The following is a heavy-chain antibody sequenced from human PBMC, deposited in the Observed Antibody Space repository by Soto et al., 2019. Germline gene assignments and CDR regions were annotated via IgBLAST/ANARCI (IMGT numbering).Heavy chain of an antibody. J-gene: IGHJ4*02. CDR3: ARMGPSYCSGSTCYSEGVWIDH. CDR1: GGSITSYY. Sequence: SETLSLTCTVTGGSITSYYWNWIRQPPGEGLEWIGYVYYSGFTSYNPSLKSRVTISVDTSKNQFSLKLRSVTAADTAVYYCARMGPSYCSGSTCYSEGVWIDHWGQGTLVTVSS. D-gene: IGHD2-15*01. CDR2: VYYSGFT. V-gene: IGHV4-59*01.